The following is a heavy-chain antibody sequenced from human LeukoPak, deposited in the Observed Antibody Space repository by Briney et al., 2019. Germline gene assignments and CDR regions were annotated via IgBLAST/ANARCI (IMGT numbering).Heavy chain of an antibody. CDR3: ARDLWFGESSYGMDV. Sequence: GASVKVSCKASGYTFTSYYMHWVRQAPGQGLEWMGIINPSGSSTSYAQKFQGRVTMTRDTSTSTVYMELSSLRSEDTAVYYCARDLWFGESSYGMDVWGKGTTVTVSS. V-gene: IGHV1-46*01. D-gene: IGHD3-10*01. CDR2: INPSGSST. J-gene: IGHJ6*04. CDR1: GYTFTSYY.